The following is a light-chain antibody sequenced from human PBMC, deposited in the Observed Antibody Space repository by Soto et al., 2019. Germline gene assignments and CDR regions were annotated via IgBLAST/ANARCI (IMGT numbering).Light chain of an antibody. CDR3: MQATQPYT. CDR1: QRLVHRDGNTY. V-gene: IGKV2-24*01. CDR2: MIS. J-gene: IGKJ2*01. Sequence: EIVMTQTPLSSRVTLGQPASISCRSSQRLVHRDGNTYLSWLHQRPGQPPRLLIYMISDRFSGVPDRFSGSGAGTHFTLKISRVEAEDVGVYYCMQATQPYTFGQGTKLEIE.